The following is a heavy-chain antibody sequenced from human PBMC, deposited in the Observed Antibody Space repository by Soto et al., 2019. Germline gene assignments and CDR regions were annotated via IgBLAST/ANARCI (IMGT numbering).Heavy chain of an antibody. CDR3: ARAEKDIVLVPAAICAFDI. CDR2: IYYSGST. CDR1: GGSISSGDYY. V-gene: IGHV4-30-4*01. D-gene: IGHD2-2*02. Sequence: QVQLQESGPGLVKPSQTLSLTCTVSGGSISSGDYYWSWIRQPPGKGLEWIGYIYYSGSTYYNPSLKSRVTISVDTSKNQFSLKLSSVTAADTAVYYCARAEKDIVLVPAAICAFDIWGQGTMVTVSS. J-gene: IGHJ3*02.